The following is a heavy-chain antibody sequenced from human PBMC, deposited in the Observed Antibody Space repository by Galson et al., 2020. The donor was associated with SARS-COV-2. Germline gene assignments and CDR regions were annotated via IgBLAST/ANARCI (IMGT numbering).Heavy chain of an antibody. Sequence: GESLKISCAASGFSFSSYAMSWVRQAPGKGLEWVSTISSNGGSTYFADSVKGRVTISRDNSKNTLSLHLTNVRVEDTAVYYCASFKGLHRFDYWGQGTLVTVS. CDR2: ISSNGGST. J-gene: IGHJ4*02. V-gene: IGHV3-23*01. CDR1: GFSFSSYA. CDR3: ASFKGLHRFDY. D-gene: IGHD4-4*01.